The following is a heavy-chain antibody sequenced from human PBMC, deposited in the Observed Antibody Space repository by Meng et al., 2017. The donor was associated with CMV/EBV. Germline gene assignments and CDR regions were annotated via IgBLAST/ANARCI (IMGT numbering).Heavy chain of an antibody. V-gene: IGHV4-59*01. CDR2: IYYSGST. D-gene: IGHD6-6*01. J-gene: IGHJ6*02. CDR1: GGSISSYY. Sequence: GSLRLSCTVSGGSISSYYWSWIRQPPGKGLEWIGYIYYSGSTNYNPSLKSRVTISVDTSKNQFSLKLSPVTAADTAVYYCARDGAARPSYYYYGMDVWGQGTTVTVSS. CDR3: ARDGAARPSYYYYGMDV.